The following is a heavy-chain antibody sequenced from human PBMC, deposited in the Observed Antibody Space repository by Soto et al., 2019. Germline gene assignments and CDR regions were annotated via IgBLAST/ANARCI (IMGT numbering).Heavy chain of an antibody. CDR3: ATEFIKITGTTRDYYYYMDV. Sequence: ASVKVSCKVSGYTLTELSMHWVRQAPGKGLEWMGGFDPEDGETIYAQKFQGRVTMTEDTSTDTAYMELSSLRSEDTAVYYCATEFIKITGTTRDYYYYMDVWGKGTTVTVSS. CDR2: FDPEDGET. D-gene: IGHD1-20*01. J-gene: IGHJ6*03. CDR1: GYTLTELS. V-gene: IGHV1-24*01.